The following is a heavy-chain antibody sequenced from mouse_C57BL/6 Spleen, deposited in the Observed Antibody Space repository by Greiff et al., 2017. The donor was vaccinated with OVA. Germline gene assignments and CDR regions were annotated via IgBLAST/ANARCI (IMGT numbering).Heavy chain of an antibody. V-gene: IGHV3-6*01. CDR2: ISYDGSN. CDR1: GYSITSGYY. D-gene: IGHD1-1*01. CDR3: AREGVTTVVAEAMDY. J-gene: IGHJ4*01. Sequence: EVKLQESGPGLVKPSQSLSLTCSVTGYSITSGYYWNWIRQFPGNKLEWMGYISYDGSNNYNPSLKNRISITRDTSKNQFFLKLNSVTTEDTATYYCAREGVTTVVAEAMDYWGQGTSVTVSS.